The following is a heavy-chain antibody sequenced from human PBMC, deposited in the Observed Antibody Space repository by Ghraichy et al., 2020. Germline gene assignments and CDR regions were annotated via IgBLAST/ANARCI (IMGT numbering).Heavy chain of an antibody. V-gene: IGHV3-21*01. J-gene: IGHJ6*02. Sequence: GGSLRLSCAASGFTFSSYSMNWVRQAPGKGLEWVSSISSSSSYIYYADSVKGRFTISRDNAKNSLYLQMNSLRAEDTAVYYCARDSSSSYYYYYYYGMDVWGQGTTVTVSS. CDR2: ISSSSSYI. CDR1: GFTFSSYS. CDR3: ARDSSSSYYYYYYYGMDV. D-gene: IGHD6-13*01.